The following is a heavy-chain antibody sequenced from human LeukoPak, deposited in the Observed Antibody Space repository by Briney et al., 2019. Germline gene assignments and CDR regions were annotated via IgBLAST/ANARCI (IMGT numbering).Heavy chain of an antibody. CDR1: KFTFSDYY. V-gene: IGHV3-7*04. Sequence: GGSLRLSCAAPKFTFSDYYMTWVRQAPGKGPEWVAYMNQFGTEIKYLDSVKGRFTISRDNAKNSLYLWMTSLTADDMAVYYCARGTYYYEFWGQGTRVIVSS. D-gene: IGHD3/OR15-3a*01. CDR3: ARGTYYYEF. CDR2: MNQFGTEI. J-gene: IGHJ4*02.